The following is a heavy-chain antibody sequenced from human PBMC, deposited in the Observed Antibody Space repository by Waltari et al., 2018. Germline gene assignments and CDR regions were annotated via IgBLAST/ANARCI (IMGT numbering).Heavy chain of an antibody. Sequence: VQLQESGPGLVKPSETLSLKCNVSNASLSSYYWSWIRQPPGKGLEWIGYVSLGGRTNYNPSLKDRVSMSVDTSMNQFSLSLTSVNTADTAVYYCARGAGDSITVDQRVIHYYYYMDVWGKGTTVTISS. V-gene: IGHV4-59*01. J-gene: IGHJ6*03. CDR1: NASLSSYY. CDR2: VSLGGRT. CDR3: ARGAGDSITVDQRVIHYYYYMDV. D-gene: IGHD3-10*01.